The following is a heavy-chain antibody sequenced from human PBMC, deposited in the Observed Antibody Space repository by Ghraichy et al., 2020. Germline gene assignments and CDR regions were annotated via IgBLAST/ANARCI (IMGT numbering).Heavy chain of an antibody. Sequence: GGSLRLSCAASGFTFNSFWMNWVRQSPGKGLQWVANIKEDGSETRYVDSVKGRFTISRDNAKNSLYLQMNSLRVEDTAVYYCARGGYRAYRHFDYWGQGALVTVSS. J-gene: IGHJ4*02. CDR2: IKEDGSET. D-gene: IGHD2-21*01. CDR3: ARGGYRAYRHFDY. V-gene: IGHV3-7*03. CDR1: GFTFNSFW.